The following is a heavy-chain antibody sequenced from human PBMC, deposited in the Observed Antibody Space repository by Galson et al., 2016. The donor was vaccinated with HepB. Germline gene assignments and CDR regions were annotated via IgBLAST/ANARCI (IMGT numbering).Heavy chain of an antibody. J-gene: IGHJ4*02. CDR3: ATSWERLGTFDY. CDR2: IDPSGGST. D-gene: IGHD3-16*01. CDR1: GYSFTNYY. V-gene: IGHV1-46*04. Sequence: SGYSFTNYYMHWVRQAPGQGLEWMGIIDPSGGSTNYARKLRGRVTMTRDTSTSTLYMELSSLRSEDTAVYYCATSWERLGTFDYWGQGTLVTVSS.